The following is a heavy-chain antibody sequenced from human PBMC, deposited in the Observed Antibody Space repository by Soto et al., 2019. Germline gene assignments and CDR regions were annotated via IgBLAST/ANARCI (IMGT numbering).Heavy chain of an antibody. Sequence: ASVKVSCKASGYTFTSYYMHWVRQAPGQGLEWMGIINPSGGSTSYAQKFQGRVTMTRDTSTSTVYMELSSLRSEDMAVYYCARDLSIAAAGTYFDYWGQGTLVTVSS. J-gene: IGHJ4*02. D-gene: IGHD6-13*01. CDR3: ARDLSIAAAGTYFDY. CDR2: INPSGGST. CDR1: GYTFTSYY. V-gene: IGHV1-46*01.